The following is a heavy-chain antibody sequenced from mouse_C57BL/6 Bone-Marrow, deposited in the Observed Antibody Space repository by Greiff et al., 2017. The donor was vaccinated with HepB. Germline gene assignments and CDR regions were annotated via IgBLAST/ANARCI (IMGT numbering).Heavy chain of an antibody. V-gene: IGHV5-17*01. CDR3: ASHGSSYAMDY. Sequence: EVKLEESGGGLVKPGGSLKLSCAASGFTFSDYGMHWVRQAPEKGLEWVAYISSGSSTIYYADTVKGRFTISRDNAKNTLFLQMTSLRSEDTAMYYCASHGSSYAMDYWGQGTSVTVSS. J-gene: IGHJ4*01. CDR2: ISSGSSTI. D-gene: IGHD1-1*01. CDR1: GFTFSDYG.